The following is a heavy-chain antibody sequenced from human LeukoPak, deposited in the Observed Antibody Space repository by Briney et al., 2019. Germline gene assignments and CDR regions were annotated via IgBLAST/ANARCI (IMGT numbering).Heavy chain of an antibody. CDR3: AGGSGSPDY. V-gene: IGHV1-46*01. Sequence: ASVKVSCKASGYTFTFYYMHWVRQAAGQGLEWMGIINPAGGSTTYAQKFQGRLTMTRDTSTSTVSMELSSLKSEDTALYYWAGGSGSPDYWGQGTLVTVSS. CDR2: INPAGGST. D-gene: IGHD1-26*01. CDR1: GYTFTFYY. J-gene: IGHJ4*02.